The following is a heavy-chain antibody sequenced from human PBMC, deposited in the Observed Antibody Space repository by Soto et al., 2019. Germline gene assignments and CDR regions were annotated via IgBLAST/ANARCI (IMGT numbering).Heavy chain of an antibody. J-gene: IGHJ6*03. CDR2: INHSGST. D-gene: IGHD3-3*01. CDR1: GGSFSGYY. Sequence: SETLSLTCAVYGGSFSGYYWSWIRQPPGKGLEWIGEINHSGSTNYNPSLKSRVTISVDTSKNQFSLKLSSVNAADTAVYYCARVPWDYDFWSGYFRNDYYYYMDVWGKGTTVTVSS. V-gene: IGHV4-34*01. CDR3: ARVPWDYDFWSGYFRNDYYYYMDV.